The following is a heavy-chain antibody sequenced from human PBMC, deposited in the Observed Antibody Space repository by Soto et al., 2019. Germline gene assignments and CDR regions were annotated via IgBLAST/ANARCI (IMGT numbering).Heavy chain of an antibody. CDR1: GYTFTSYY. D-gene: IGHD3-10*01. CDR2: IIPILGIA. V-gene: IGHV1-69*02. J-gene: IGHJ4*02. CDR3: ARLSGTRGNPDY. Sequence: ASVKVSCKASGYTFTSYYMHWVRQAPGQGLEWMGRIIPILGIANYAQKFQGRVTITADKSTSTAYMELSSLRSEDTAVYYCARLSGTRGNPDYWGQGTLVTVSS.